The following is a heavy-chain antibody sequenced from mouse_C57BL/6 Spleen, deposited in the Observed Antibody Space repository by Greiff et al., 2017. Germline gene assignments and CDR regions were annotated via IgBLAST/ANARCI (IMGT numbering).Heavy chain of an antibody. Sequence: QVQLKESGAELVRPGASVKLSCKASGYTFTDYYINWVKQRPGQGLEWIARIYPGSGNTYYNEKFKGKATLTAEKSSSTAYMQLSSLTSEDSAVYFCARPPHYYGSSYWYFDVWGTGTTVTVSS. CDR2: IYPGSGNT. V-gene: IGHV1-76*01. D-gene: IGHD1-1*01. CDR1: GYTFTDYY. J-gene: IGHJ1*03. CDR3: ARPPHYYGSSYWYFDV.